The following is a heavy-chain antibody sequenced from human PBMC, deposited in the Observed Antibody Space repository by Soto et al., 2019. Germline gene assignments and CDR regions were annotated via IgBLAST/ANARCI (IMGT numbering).Heavy chain of an antibody. J-gene: IGHJ4*02. CDR3: ARRGSGSYYDY. CDR1: GFTFSSYA. D-gene: IGHD1-26*01. CDR2: ISGSGGST. Sequence: EVQLLESGGGLVQPGGSLRLSCAASGFTFSSYAMRWVRQAPGKGLEWVAAISGSGGSTYYADSVKGRFTISRDNSKNTLYLQMNSLRAEDTAVYYCARRGSGSYYDYWGQGTLVIVSS. V-gene: IGHV3-23*01.